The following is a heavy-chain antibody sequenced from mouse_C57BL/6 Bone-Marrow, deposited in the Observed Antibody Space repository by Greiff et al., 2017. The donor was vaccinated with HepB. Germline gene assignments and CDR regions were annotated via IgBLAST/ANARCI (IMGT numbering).Heavy chain of an antibody. CDR2: INPNNGGT. D-gene: IGHD1-1*01. J-gene: IGHJ4*01. CDR3: ARSRITTVVAYYYAMDY. Sequence: EVKLQESGPELVKPGASVKIPCKASGYTFTDYNMDWVKQSHGKSLEWIGDINPNNGGTIYNQKFKGKATLTVDKSSSTAYMELRSLTSEDTAVYYCARSRITTVVAYYYAMDYWGQGTSVTVSS. CDR1: GYTFTDYN. V-gene: IGHV1-18*01.